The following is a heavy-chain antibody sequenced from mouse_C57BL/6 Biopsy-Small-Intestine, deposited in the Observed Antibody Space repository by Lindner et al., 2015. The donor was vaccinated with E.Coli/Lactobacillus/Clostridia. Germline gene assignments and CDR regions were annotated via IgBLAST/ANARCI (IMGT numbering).Heavy chain of an antibody. J-gene: IGHJ1*03. CDR2: IYPRDGST. CDR1: GYTFTSYD. Sequence: VQLQESGPELVKPGASVKLSCKASGYTFTSYDINWVKQRPGQGLEWIGWIYPRDGSTKYNEKFKGKATLTVDTSSSTAYMELHSLTSEDSAVYFCTRDGNYLYWYFDVWGTGTTVTVSS. D-gene: IGHD2-1*01. CDR3: TRDGNYLYWYFDV. V-gene: IGHV1-85*01.